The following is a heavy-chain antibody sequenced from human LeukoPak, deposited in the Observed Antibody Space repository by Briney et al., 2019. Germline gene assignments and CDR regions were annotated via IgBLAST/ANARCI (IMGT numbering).Heavy chain of an antibody. CDR2: ISWNSGSV. CDR3: AKGLYSNLLGFDY. CDR1: GFTSDDYA. V-gene: IGHV3-9*02. J-gene: IGHJ4*02. D-gene: IGHD4-11*01. Sequence: GGSLRLSSAASGFTSDDYAMYWVRQAPGKGLEWVSGISWNSGSVGYAGSVKGRFTISRDNAKNSLYLQMNSLRAEDMALYYCAKGLYSNLLGFDYCGQGTLVTVSS.